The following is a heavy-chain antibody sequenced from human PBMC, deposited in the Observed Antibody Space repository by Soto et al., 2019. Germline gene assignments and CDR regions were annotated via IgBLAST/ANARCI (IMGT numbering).Heavy chain of an antibody. CDR2: TYYRSRWYN. V-gene: IGHV6-1*01. D-gene: IGHD1-7*01. J-gene: IGHJ6*03. Sequence: SQSLSLTCNSSDDSVCSNSAACKCSRQSASRRLEWLGRTYYRSRWYNDHADSVKSRITVNPDTSKNQLSLHLNSVTPEDTAVYYCAGTTSLQWYYMEVWDKGTTVTVSS. CDR3: AGTTSLQWYYMEV. CDR1: DDSVCSNSAA.